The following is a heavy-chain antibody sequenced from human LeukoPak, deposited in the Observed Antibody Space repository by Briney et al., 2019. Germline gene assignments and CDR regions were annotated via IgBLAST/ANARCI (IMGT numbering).Heavy chain of an antibody. D-gene: IGHD4-11*01. J-gene: IGHJ6*03. V-gene: IGHV4-34*01. CDR1: GGSFSGYY. CDR3: ARGLTTVNTRYYYYMDV. CDR2: INHSGST. Sequence: SETLSLTCAVYGGSFSGYYWSWIRQPPGKGLEWIGEINHSGSTNYNPSLKSRVTISVDTSKNQFSLKLSSVTAADTAVYYCARGLTTVNTRYYYYMDVWGKGTTVTVSS.